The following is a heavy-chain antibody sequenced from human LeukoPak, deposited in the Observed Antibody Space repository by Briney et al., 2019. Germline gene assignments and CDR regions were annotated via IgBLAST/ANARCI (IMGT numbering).Heavy chain of an antibody. J-gene: IGHJ4*02. D-gene: IGHD6-13*01. CDR2: IYPGDSDT. V-gene: IGHV5-51*01. Sequence: HGESLKISCKGSGYSFTSYWIGWVRQMPGKGLEWMGIIYPGDSDTRYSPSFQGQVTISADKSISTAYLQWSSLKASDTAMYYCARRHLESSSWWVVCYFDYWGQGTLVTVSS. CDR3: ARRHLESSSWWVVCYFDY. CDR1: GYSFTSYW.